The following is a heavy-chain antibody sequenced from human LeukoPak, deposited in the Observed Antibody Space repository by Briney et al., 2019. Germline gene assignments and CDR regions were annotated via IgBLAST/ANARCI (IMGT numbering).Heavy chain of an antibody. J-gene: IGHJ6*02. CDR2: INPNSGGT. CDR3: VSLGATTIYYYGMDV. CDR1: GYTFTDYY. V-gene: IGHV1-2*02. Sequence: GASVKVSCKASGYTFTDYYLHWVRQAPGQGLEWRGWINPNSGGTNYAQKFQGRVTMTRDTSISTVYMELSRLSSDDTAVYYCVSLGATTIYYYGMDVWGQGTTVTVSS. D-gene: IGHD1-26*01.